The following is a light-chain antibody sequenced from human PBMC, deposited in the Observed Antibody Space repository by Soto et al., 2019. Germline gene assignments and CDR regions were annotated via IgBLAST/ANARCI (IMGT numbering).Light chain of an antibody. CDR2: EGT. Sequence: QSALTQPASVSGSPGQSITISCTGTSSVIGRYKFVSWFQQHPGKAPKLMIFEGTNRPSGVSNRFSGSKSGNTASLTISGLQAEDEAIYFCSSSTNTNTLVIFGGGTKVTVL. CDR1: SSVIGRYKF. J-gene: IGLJ2*01. V-gene: IGLV2-14*01. CDR3: SSSTNTNTLVI.